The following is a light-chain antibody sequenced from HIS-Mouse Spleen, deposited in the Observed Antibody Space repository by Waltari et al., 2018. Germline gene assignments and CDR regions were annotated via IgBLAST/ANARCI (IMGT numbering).Light chain of an antibody. V-gene: IGLV2-23*01. Sequence: QSALTQPASVSGSPGQSITISCTGTSRYVGCYNLVSWYQQHPGKAPKLMIYEGSKRPSGVSNRFSGSKSGNTASLTISGLQAEDEADYYCCSYAGSSTVVFGGGTKLTVL. CDR3: CSYAGSSTVV. CDR2: EGS. CDR1: SRYVGCYNL. J-gene: IGLJ2*01.